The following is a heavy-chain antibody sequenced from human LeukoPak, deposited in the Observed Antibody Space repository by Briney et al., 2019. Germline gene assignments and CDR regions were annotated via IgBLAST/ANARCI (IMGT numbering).Heavy chain of an antibody. CDR2: IRYDGSTE. V-gene: IGHV3-30*02. J-gene: IGHJ4*02. Sequence: PGGSLRLSCAASGFTFSSYGMHWVRQAPGKGLEWVAFIRYDGSTEFYADSVKGRFTISRDNSKNTLYLQMNSLRAEDTAVYYCAKDDFRRPVGAPDYWGQGTLVTVSS. CDR1: GFTFSSYG. CDR3: AKDDFRRPVGAPDY. D-gene: IGHD1-26*01.